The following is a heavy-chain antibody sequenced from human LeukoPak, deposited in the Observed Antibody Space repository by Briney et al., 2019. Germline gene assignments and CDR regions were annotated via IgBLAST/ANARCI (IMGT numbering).Heavy chain of an antibody. V-gene: IGHV3-74*01. Sequence: SGGSLRLSCAASGFTFSSYWMHWVRQAAGKGLVWVARINSDGSSTGYADSVKGRFTNSRDSAKNTLYLHMNSLRDEDTAVYYCARGDAHGFDFWGQGTMVTVSS. CDR1: GFTFSSYW. D-gene: IGHD2-2*01. CDR2: INSDGSST. CDR3: ARGDAHGFDF. J-gene: IGHJ3*01.